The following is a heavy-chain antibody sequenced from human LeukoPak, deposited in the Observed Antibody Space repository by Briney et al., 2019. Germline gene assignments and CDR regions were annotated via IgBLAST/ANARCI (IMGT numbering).Heavy chain of an antibody. CDR2: INHSGST. D-gene: IGHD3-22*01. V-gene: IGHV4-34*01. Sequence: SETLSLTCAVYGGSFSGYYWSWIRQPPGKGLEWIGEINHSGSTNYNPSLKSRVTISVDTSKNQFSLKLSSVTAADTAVYYCASLDYYGSSGSPFDYWGQGTLVTVSS. CDR1: GGSFSGYY. J-gene: IGHJ4*02. CDR3: ASLDYYGSSGSPFDY.